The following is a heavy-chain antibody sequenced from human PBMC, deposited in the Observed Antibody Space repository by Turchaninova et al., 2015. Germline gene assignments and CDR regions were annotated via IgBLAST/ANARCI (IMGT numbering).Heavy chain of an antibody. Sequence: EVQLVESGGGLVQPGGSLRLSCAASGFTFSSYEMNWVRQAPGKGLGGVSDISSSGITLYYADSVKGRFTISRDNAKNSLYLQMNSLRAEDTAVYYCARDPRVSGGSGIWGQGTLVTVSS. V-gene: IGHV3-48*03. CDR3: ARDPRVSGGSGI. D-gene: IGHD2-15*01. CDR1: GFTFSSYE. J-gene: IGHJ4*02. CDR2: ISSSGITL.